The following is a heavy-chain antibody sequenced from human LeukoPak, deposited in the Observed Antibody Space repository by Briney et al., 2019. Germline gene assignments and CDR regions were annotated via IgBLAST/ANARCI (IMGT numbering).Heavy chain of an antibody. D-gene: IGHD3-9*01. CDR2: ISREGNIK. CDR1: GFILSSYD. V-gene: IGHV3-30-3*01. J-gene: IGHJ4*02. Sequence: GGSLRLSCAASGFILSSYDMHWVRQPPGKGLEWLAVISREGNIKYHADSVRGRFTISRDNSHNTLYLQMNSLRAEDTAVYYCARHFTTGSIDHWGQGNLVTVSS. CDR3: ARHFTTGSIDH.